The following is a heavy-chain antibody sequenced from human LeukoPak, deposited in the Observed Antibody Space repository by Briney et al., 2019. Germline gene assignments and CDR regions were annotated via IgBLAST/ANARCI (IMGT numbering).Heavy chain of an antibody. D-gene: IGHD2-2*01. Sequence: KTSETLSLTCTLSGRSISSYYWRWIRQPPGKGLEWMGYIYYSGRNNFNPPLKSRVTMSVYTSKNQFSLKLSSVTAADTAVYYCASTGIVVVPAAPTTEGAFDIWGQGTMVTVSS. V-gene: IGHV4-59*01. CDR2: IYYSGRN. J-gene: IGHJ3*02. CDR1: GRSISSYY. CDR3: ASTGIVVVPAAPTTEGAFDI.